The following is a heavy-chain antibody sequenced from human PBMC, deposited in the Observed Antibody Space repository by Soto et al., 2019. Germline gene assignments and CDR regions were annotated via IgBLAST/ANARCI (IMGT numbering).Heavy chain of an antibody. D-gene: IGHD6-13*01. CDR3: AKGRPPAQYSSRPHGMDV. Sequence: GGSLRLSCAASGFTFSSYAMSWVRQAPGKGLEWVSAISGSGGSTYYADSVKGRFTISRDNSKNTLYLQMNSLRAEDTAVYYCAKGRPPAQYSSRPHGMDVWGQGTTVTVSS. CDR1: GFTFSSYA. V-gene: IGHV3-23*01. CDR2: ISGSGGST. J-gene: IGHJ6*02.